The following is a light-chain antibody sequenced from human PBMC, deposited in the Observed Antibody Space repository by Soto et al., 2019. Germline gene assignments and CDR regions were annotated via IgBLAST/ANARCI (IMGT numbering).Light chain of an antibody. J-gene: IGKJ2*01. V-gene: IGKV1-9*01. CDR1: QGVTTY. Sequence: DIQLTQSPSFLSASVGDRVTITCRASQGVTTYLAWYQQNPGQAPKLLIYAASTLQGGVPSRFSGSGSGTEFTLTISSLQPEDFATYYCQQLSSYPYTFGQGTKLEIK. CDR3: QQLSSYPYT. CDR2: AAS.